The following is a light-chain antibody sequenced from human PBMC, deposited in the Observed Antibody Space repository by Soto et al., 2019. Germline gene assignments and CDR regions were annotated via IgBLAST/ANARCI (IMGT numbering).Light chain of an antibody. CDR2: SNN. CDR1: SCNIGSNT. V-gene: IGLV1-44*01. Sequence: QSVLTQPPSASGTPGQRVTISCSGSSCNIGSNTVNWYQQLPGTAPKVLIYSNNQQPSGVPDRVSGSKSGASASLAISGLQSEDEDDYYCAGWDDSLSTVLFGGGTKLTVL. CDR3: AGWDDSLSTVL. J-gene: IGLJ2*01.